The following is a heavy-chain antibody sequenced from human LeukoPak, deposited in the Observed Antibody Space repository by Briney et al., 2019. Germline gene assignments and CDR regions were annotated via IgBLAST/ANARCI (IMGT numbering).Heavy chain of an antibody. CDR1: GFNFSSYG. V-gene: IGHV3-30*18. D-gene: IGHD2-2*01. CDR2: ISYDGSNK. J-gene: IGHJ4*02. CDR3: AKRYCRGTSCFVSWFDY. Sequence: PGGSLRLSCAASGFNFSSYGMHWVRQAPGKGLEWVAVISYDGSNKYYADSVKGRFTISRDNSKNTLYLQMNSLRAEDTAVYYCAKRYCRGTSCFVSWFDYWGQGTLVTVSS.